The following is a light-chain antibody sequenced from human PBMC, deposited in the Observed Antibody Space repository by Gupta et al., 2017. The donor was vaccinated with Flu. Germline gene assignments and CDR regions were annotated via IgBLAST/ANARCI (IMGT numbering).Light chain of an antibody. J-gene: IGKJ1*01. CDR2: SAS. Sequence: KEKVPITCRASQSVGSDLHWYQQKPDQSPKLLIKSASQAISGVPSRFSGSGSGTDFTLTINGLEAEDAAVYYCHQSSSLPQAFGQGTKVEIK. CDR1: QSVGSD. CDR3: HQSSSLPQA. V-gene: IGKV6D-21*02.